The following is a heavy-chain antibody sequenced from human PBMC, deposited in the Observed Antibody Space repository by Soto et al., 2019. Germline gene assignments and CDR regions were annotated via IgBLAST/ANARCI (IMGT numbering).Heavy chain of an antibody. CDR2: ISYDGSNK. CDR1: GFTFSSYG. V-gene: IGHV3-30*18. CDR3: AKDRTKNDFWSGYRYYYYGMDV. D-gene: IGHD3-3*01. Sequence: QVQLVESGGGVVQPGRSLRLSCAASGFTFSSYGMHWVRQAPGKGLEWVAVISYDGSNKYYADSVKGRFTISRDNSKNTLYLQMNSVRAEDTAVYYCAKDRTKNDFWSGYRYYYYGMDVWGQGTTVTVSS. J-gene: IGHJ6*02.